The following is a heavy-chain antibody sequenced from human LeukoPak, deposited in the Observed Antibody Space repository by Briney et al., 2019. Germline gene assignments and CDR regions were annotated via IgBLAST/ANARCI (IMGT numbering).Heavy chain of an antibody. J-gene: IGHJ6*03. CDR3: ARVEEGYGSGRRENFYYYYMDV. V-gene: IGHV4-59*01. Sequence: SETLSLTCTVSGASISNYYWSWIRQPPGKGLEWIGYIYYSGSTNYNPSLKSRVTISVDTSKNQFSLKLTSVTAADTAVYYCARVEEGYGSGRRENFYYYYMDVWGKGTTVTISS. CDR1: GASISNYY. CDR2: IYYSGST. D-gene: IGHD3-10*01.